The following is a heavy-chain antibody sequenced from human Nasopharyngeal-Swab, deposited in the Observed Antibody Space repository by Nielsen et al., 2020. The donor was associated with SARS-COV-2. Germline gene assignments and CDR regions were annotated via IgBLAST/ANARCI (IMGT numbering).Heavy chain of an antibody. CDR1: GYSFTTYW. D-gene: IGHD1-26*01. Sequence: GGSLRLSCKGSGYSFTTYWIGWVRQMPGKGLEWMGIIYPGDSNTRYSPSFQGQVTISVDKYSSTAYLQWSSLKAPDTAIYYCARPMRPMGHYYFGMDVWGQGTTVTVSS. CDR3: ARPMRPMGHYYFGMDV. J-gene: IGHJ6*02. V-gene: IGHV5-51*01. CDR2: IYPGDSNT.